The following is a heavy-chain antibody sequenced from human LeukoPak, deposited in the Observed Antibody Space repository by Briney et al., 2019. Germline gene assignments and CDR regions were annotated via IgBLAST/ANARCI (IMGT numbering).Heavy chain of an antibody. CDR3: AREERWLQRLGDAFDI. Sequence: PSETLSLTCTVSGGSISSHYWSWIRQPPGQGLEWNGYIYYSGSTNYNPSLKSRVTISVDTCKNQFSLKLSSVTAADTAVYYCAREERWLQRLGDAFDIWGQGTMVTVSS. CDR2: IYYSGST. CDR1: GGSISSHY. J-gene: IGHJ3*02. V-gene: IGHV4-59*11. D-gene: IGHD5-24*01.